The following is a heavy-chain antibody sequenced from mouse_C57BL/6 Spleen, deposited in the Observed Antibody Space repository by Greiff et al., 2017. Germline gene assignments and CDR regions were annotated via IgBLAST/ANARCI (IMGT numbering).Heavy chain of an antibody. CDR3: ESERGPTASFDY. J-gene: IGHJ2*01. D-gene: IGHD4-1*02. CDR2: IDPSDSYT. CDR1: GYTFTSYW. V-gene: IGHV1-50*01. Sequence: QVQLQQPGAELVKPGASVKLSCKASGYTFTSYWMQWVKQRPGQGLEWIGEIDPSDSYTNYNQKLKGKATLTVATSSSTAYMQLRSVTSEDSAVYYCESERGPTASFDYWGQGTTLTVSS.